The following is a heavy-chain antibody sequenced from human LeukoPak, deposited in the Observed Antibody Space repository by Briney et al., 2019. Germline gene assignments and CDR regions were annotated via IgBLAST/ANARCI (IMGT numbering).Heavy chain of an antibody. CDR3: VKDRPCGTCMPMDA. CDR2: LCRTGEYK. CDR1: GFTYTDYS. D-gene: IGHD2-2*01. J-gene: IGHJ6*02. V-gene: IGHV3-23*01. Sequence: GGSRRLSCSAFGFTYTDYSMSWVRHVPGKGLEWVSGLCRTGEYKYYADSVKGRFTISRDNSKDMVFLQMNSLRAEDTAIYYCVKDRPCGTCMPMDAWVQGTTV.